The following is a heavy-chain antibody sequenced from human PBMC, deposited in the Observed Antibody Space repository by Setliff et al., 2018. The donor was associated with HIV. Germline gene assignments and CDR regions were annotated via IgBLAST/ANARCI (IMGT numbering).Heavy chain of an antibody. CDR3: AGRIATAAYYFDY. D-gene: IGHD6-13*01. Sequence: SETLSLTCAVYGGSFSGYYWSWIRQPPGKGPEWIGSIYHSGSTYYNPSLKSRVSISVDTSKNQFSLELRSVTAADTAVYYCAGRIATAAYYFDYWGRGTLVTVSS. J-gene: IGHJ4*02. CDR1: GGSFSGYY. CDR2: IYHSGST. V-gene: IGHV4-34*01.